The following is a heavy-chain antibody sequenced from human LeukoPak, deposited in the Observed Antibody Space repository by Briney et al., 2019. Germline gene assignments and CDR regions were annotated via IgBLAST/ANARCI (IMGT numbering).Heavy chain of an antibody. V-gene: IGHV3-9*01. Sequence: PGGSLRLSCAASGFTFDDYAMHWVRQAPGKGLEWVSGISWNSGSIGYADSVKGRFTISRDNAKNSLYLQMNSLRAEDTALYYCAKEAAVAGPYYYYYYMDVWGKGTTVTISS. CDR2: ISWNSGSI. CDR1: GFTFDDYA. CDR3: AKEAAVAGPYYYYYYMDV. D-gene: IGHD6-19*01. J-gene: IGHJ6*03.